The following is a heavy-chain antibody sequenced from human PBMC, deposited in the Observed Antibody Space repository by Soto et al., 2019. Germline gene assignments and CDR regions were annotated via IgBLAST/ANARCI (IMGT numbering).Heavy chain of an antibody. CDR2: IYYRGST. CDR1: GGSISSHY. J-gene: IGHJ4*02. CDR3: ARGFYSLGAAPVFFDY. D-gene: IGHD2-21*01. Sequence: SETLSLTCTVSGGSISSHYWSWVRQAPGKGLEWIGHIYYRGSTTYNPSLRSRSTISVDTSNNQFSLKLNSVTTADTAVYYCARGFYSLGAAPVFFDYWGQGTLVTVSS. V-gene: IGHV4-59*11.